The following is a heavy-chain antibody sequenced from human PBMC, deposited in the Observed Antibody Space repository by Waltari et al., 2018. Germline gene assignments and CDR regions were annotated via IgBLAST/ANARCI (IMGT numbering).Heavy chain of an antibody. CDR1: GGSISSNYN. CDR2: MQYRGST. J-gene: IGHJ1*01. V-gene: IGHV4-39*01. Sequence: QLQLQASGPGLVMPSETLSLTCTVPGGSISSNYNWGWIRQPPGKGLEWMGNMQYRGSTFYNPSLKSRVTISLDTSKNQFSLRLSSVGAADTAVYFCGRIAFGDDGGYFQHWGQGTLVTVSS. CDR3: GRIAFGDDGGYFQH. D-gene: IGHD4-17*01.